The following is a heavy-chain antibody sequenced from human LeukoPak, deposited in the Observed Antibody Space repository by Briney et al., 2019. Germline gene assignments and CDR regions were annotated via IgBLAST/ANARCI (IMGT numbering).Heavy chain of an antibody. Sequence: SQTLSLTCAISGDSVSSNSAAWNWIRQPPSRGLEWLGRTYYKSKWYNDYAVSVKSRISINSDTSKNQFSLQLNSVTPEDTAVYYCARGDYFRFDPWSQGTLVTVSS. D-gene: IGHD2/OR15-2a*01. V-gene: IGHV6-1*01. CDR2: TYYKSKWYN. J-gene: IGHJ5*02. CDR1: GDSVSSNSAA. CDR3: ARGDYFRFDP.